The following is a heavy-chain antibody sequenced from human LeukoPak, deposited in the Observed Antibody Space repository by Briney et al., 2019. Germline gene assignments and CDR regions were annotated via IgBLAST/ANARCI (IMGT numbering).Heavy chain of an antibody. CDR1: GFTFSSYG. V-gene: IGHV3-30*18. Sequence: GGSLRLSCAASGFTFSSYGMHWVRQAPGKGPEWVAVISYDGSNKYYADSVKGRFTISRDNSKNALYLQMNSLRAEDTAVYYCAKDQYWGQGTLVTVSS. CDR2: ISYDGSNK. J-gene: IGHJ4*02. CDR3: AKDQY.